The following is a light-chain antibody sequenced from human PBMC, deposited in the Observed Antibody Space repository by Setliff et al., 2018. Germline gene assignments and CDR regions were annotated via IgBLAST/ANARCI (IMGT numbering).Light chain of an antibody. J-gene: IGLJ1*01. V-gene: IGLV2-8*01. CDR2: EVK. CDR1: SIYFRRYDH. CDR3: CSYAGSSTFV. Sequence: QSVLTQPPSASGSPGQSVTISCTGTSIYFRRYDHVSWYQQHPGKAPKLLLYEVKKRPSGVPDRFSGSKSDNTASLTVSGLQAEDEADYYCCSYAGSSTFVFGGGTKVTVL.